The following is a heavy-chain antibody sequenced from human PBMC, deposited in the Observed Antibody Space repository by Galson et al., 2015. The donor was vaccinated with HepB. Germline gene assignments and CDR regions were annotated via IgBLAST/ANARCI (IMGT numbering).Heavy chain of an antibody. V-gene: IGHV3-30*04. CDR3: ARDQDSYGSSSWYVDY. Sequence: SLRLSCAASGFTFSSYAMHWVRQAPGKGLEWVAVISYDGSNKYYADSVKGRFTISRDNSKNTLYLQMNSLRAEDTAVYYCARDQDSYGSSSWYVDYWGQGTLVTVSS. CDR1: GFTFSSYA. J-gene: IGHJ4*02. D-gene: IGHD6-13*01. CDR2: ISYDGSNK.